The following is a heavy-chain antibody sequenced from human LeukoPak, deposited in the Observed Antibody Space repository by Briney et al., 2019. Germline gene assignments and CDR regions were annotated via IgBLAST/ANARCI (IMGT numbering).Heavy chain of an antibody. CDR3: ARDREGYYYDSSGPPDY. CDR1: GYTFTSYG. J-gene: IGHJ4*02. D-gene: IGHD3-22*01. Sequence: GASVKVSCKASGYTFTSYGISWVRRAPGQGLEWMGWISAYNGNTNYAQKLQGRVTMTTDTSTSTAYMELRSLRSDDTAVYYCARDREGYYYDSSGPPDYWGQGTLVTVSS. V-gene: IGHV1-18*01. CDR2: ISAYNGNT.